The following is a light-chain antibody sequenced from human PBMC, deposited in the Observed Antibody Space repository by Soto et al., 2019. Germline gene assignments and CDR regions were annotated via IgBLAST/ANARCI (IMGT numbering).Light chain of an antibody. Sequence: QSALTQPTSVSGSPGQSITISFSGTSNNIGDSHFVSWYRQYPGGAPQLLLYGVTYRPSEISTRFSGSKSGSTASLTISIIQADDEADYYCSSYTSLNATIFGGWTKLTVL. CDR1: SNNIGDSHF. CDR3: SSYTSLNATI. CDR2: GVT. V-gene: IGLV2-14*01. J-gene: IGLJ2*01.